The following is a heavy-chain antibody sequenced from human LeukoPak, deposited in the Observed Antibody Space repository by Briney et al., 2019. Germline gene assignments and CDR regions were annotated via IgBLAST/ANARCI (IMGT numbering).Heavy chain of an antibody. D-gene: IGHD4-11*01. CDR1: GFTFSSYA. J-gene: IGHJ4*02. CDR3: AKAATTVTPTGTEIDY. CDR2: ISYDGSNK. V-gene: IGHV3-30-3*01. Sequence: PGGSLRLSCAASGFTFSSYAMHWVRQAPGKGLVWVAVISYDGSNKYYADSVQGRFTISRDNSKNRLYLQMNSLSAGDTAVYLCAKAATTVTPTGTEIDYWGQGTLVTVSS.